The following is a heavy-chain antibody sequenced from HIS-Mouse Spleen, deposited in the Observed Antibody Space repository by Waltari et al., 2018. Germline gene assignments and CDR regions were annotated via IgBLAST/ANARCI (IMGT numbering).Heavy chain of an antibody. V-gene: IGHV4-39*07. CDR2: CYYSGST. Sequence: QLQLQESGPGLVKPSETLSLPCTFSGGSTSISSSYWGWIRHPPGKGLAWIGSCYYSGSTYYNPSLKSRVTISVDTSKNQFSLKLSSVTAADTAVYYCAREIPYSSSWYDWYFDLWGRGTLVTVSS. D-gene: IGHD6-13*01. CDR1: GGSTSISSSY. J-gene: IGHJ2*01. CDR3: AREIPYSSSWYDWYFDL.